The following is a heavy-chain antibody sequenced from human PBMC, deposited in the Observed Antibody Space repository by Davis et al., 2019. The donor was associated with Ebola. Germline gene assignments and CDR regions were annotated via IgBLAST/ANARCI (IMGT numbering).Heavy chain of an antibody. J-gene: IGHJ6*02. V-gene: IGHV4-59*08. CDR1: GGSMNSYY. CDR3: ARTNTATITFYGMDV. Sequence: SETLSLTCTVSGGSMNSYYWSWIRQSPGKGLEFIGYIYYSGDTNYNPSLKSRVTISVDTSKNQFSLKLSPVTAADTAVYYCARTNTATITFYGMDVWGQGTTVTVSS. CDR2: IYYSGDT. D-gene: IGHD5-12*01.